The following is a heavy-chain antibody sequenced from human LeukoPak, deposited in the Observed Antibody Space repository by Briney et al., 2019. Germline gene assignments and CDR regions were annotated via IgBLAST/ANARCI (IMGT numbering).Heavy chain of an antibody. J-gene: IGHJ4*01. Sequence: PGGSLRLSCAASGFTVSSNYMSWVRQAPGKGLEWVSVIYSGGSTYYADSVKGRFTISRDNSKNTLYLQMNSLRAEDTAVYYCASSDSSGYYPGGLCYWGQGTLVTVSS. CDR1: GFTVSSNY. V-gene: IGHV3-53*01. D-gene: IGHD3-22*01. CDR2: IYSGGST. CDR3: ASSDSSGYYPGGLCY.